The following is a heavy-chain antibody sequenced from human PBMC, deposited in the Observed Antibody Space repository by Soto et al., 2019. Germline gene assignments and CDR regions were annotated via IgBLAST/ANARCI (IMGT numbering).Heavy chain of an antibody. CDR3: TTGSVEGS. CDR2: IQTSAGGGAS. D-gene: IGHD2-15*01. Sequence: EVQLVESAGGLVKPGGSLRLSCVASGFSVTSGFSFNDAWMNGVRQAPGEGLEGVGRIQTSAGGGASPEAVPVEGRFTISRDEAKKALYLHITSLRTEDSAIYYWTTGSVEGSWGQGTTVTVSS. CDR1: GFSVTSGFSFNDAW. V-gene: IGHV3-15*07. J-gene: IGHJ6*02.